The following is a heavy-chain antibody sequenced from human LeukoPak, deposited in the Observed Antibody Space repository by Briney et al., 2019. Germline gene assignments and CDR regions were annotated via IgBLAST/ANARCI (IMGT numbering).Heavy chain of an antibody. J-gene: IGHJ4*02. CDR2: ISYDGSNK. V-gene: IGHV3-30-3*01. Sequence: GGSLRLSCAASGFTFSSYAMHWVRQAPGKGLEWVAVISYDGSNKYYADSVKGRFTTSRDNSKNTLYLQMNSLRAEDTAVYYCARDPRNVAAAGADFDYWGQGTLVTVSS. CDR3: ARDPRNVAAAGADFDY. CDR1: GFTFSSYA. D-gene: IGHD6-13*01.